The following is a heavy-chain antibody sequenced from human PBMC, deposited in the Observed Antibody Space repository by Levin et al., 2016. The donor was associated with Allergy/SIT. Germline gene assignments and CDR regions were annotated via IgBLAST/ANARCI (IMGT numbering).Heavy chain of an antibody. CDR1: GYSFTSYW. CDR3: ARLFPEAPSWGGSSWGSDAFDI. V-gene: IGHV5-51*01. CDR2: IYPGDSDT. Sequence: GESLKISCKGSGYSFTSYWIGWVRQMPGKGLEWMGIIYPGDSDTRYSPSFQGQVTISADKSISTAYLQWSSLKASDTAMYYCARLFPEAPSWGGSSWGSDAFDIWGQGTMVTVSS. D-gene: IGHD6-13*01. J-gene: IGHJ3*02.